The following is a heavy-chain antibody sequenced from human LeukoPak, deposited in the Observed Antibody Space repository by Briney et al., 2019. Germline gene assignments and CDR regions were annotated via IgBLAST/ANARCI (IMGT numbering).Heavy chain of an antibody. CDR1: GFTLSIYP. D-gene: IGHD1-26*01. Sequence: GGSLRLSCVTSGFTLSIYPMSWVRQAPGKGLEWVSTTSSTGSTYYADSVKGRFTISRDNSKNTVYLQMNSLRAEDTAIYYCAKDPRDSGSYLAPYYFDYWGQGTLVTVSS. V-gene: IGHV3-23*01. CDR2: TSSTGST. CDR3: AKDPRDSGSYLAPYYFDY. J-gene: IGHJ4*02.